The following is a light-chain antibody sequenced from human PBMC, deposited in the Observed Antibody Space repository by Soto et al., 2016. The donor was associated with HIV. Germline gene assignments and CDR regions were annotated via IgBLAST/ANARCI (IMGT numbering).Light chain of an antibody. CDR3: QVWDSRSDGL. J-gene: IGLJ2*01. V-gene: IGLV3-21*03. CDR2: DDR. Sequence: SYVLTQPSSVSXAPGKAATITCGGKNIGSQDIHWYQQKPGQAPVLVVYDDRARPSGIPDRFSGSHSGDTATLTISRVEVGDEADYYCQVWDSRSDGLFGGGTRLTVL. CDR1: NIGSQD.